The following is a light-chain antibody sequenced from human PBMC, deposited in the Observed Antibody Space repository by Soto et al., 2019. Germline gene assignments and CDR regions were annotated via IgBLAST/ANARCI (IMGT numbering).Light chain of an antibody. CDR1: SSDVGGYNY. CDR2: EVS. Sequence: QSALTQPPSASGSPGQSVTISCTGTSSDVGGYNYVSWYQQHPGKAPKLMIYEVSKRPSGVPDRFSGSKSGNTASLTVSGLQAEDEADYYCSSYAGRTNVVFGGGTKVTVL. J-gene: IGLJ3*02. V-gene: IGLV2-8*01. CDR3: SSYAGRTNVV.